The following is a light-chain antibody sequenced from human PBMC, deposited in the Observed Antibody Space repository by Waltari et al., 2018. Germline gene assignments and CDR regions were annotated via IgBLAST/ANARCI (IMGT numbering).Light chain of an antibody. CDR1: SSDVGYYNF. CDR2: DFV. V-gene: IGLV2-11*01. CDR3: CSYAGSYTFV. Sequence: QSALTQPPPVSGSPGQSVTISCSRTSSDVGYYNFFSWYQQHPGNAPKLLIYDFVKRPSGVPDRFSGSKSGNTASLTISGLQTEDEADYYCCSYAGSYTFVFGGGTQLTVL. J-gene: IGLJ7*01.